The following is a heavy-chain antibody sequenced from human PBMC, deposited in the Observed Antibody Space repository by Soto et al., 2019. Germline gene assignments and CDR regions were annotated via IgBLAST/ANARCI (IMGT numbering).Heavy chain of an antibody. V-gene: IGHV1-2*02. Sequence: GASVKVSCKASGYTFTGYYMHWVRQAPGQGLEWMGWINPNSGGTNYAQKFQGRVTMTRDTSISTAYMELSRLRSDDTAVYYCASDQGLTGTTLDNWFDPWGQGTLVTVSS. D-gene: IGHD1-7*01. CDR3: ASDQGLTGTTLDNWFDP. CDR1: GYTFTGYY. J-gene: IGHJ5*02. CDR2: INPNSGGT.